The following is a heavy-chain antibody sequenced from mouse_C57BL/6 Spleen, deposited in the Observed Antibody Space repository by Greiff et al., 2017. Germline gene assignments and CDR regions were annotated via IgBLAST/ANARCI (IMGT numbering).Heavy chain of an antibody. CDR2: IWRGGST. V-gene: IGHV2-5*01. D-gene: IGHD2-4*01. CDR1: GFSLTSYG. J-gene: IGHJ4*01. Sequence: QVQLQQSGPGLVQPSQSLSITCTVSGFSLTSYGVHWVRQSPGKGLEWLGVIWRGGSTDYNAAFMSRLSITKDNSKSQVFFKMNSLQADDTAIYYCAKKRDYDYDDGLVYYAMDYWGQGTSVTVSS. CDR3: AKKRDYDYDDGLVYYAMDY.